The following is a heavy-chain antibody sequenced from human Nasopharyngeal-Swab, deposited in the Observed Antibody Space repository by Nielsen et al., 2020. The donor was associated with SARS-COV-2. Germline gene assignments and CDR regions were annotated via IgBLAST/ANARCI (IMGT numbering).Heavy chain of an antibody. V-gene: IGHV4-34*01. J-gene: IGHJ5*02. CDR3: ARGFRSSSWYKGNWFDP. Sequence: SETLSLTCAVYGGSFSGYYWSWIRQPPGKGLEWIGEINHSGSTNYNPSLKSRVTISVDTSKNQFSLKLSSVTAAGTAVYYCARGFRSSSWYKGNWFDPWGHGTLVTVSS. CDR1: GGSFSGYY. CDR2: INHSGST. D-gene: IGHD6-13*01.